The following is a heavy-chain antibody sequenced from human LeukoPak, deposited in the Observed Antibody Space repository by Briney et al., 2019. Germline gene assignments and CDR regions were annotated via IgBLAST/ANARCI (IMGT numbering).Heavy chain of an antibody. D-gene: IGHD6-19*01. CDR3: ARRRYRIYSSGWPYAFDI. J-gene: IGHJ3*02. V-gene: IGHV4-34*01. CDR1: GGSISGYY. Sequence: SETLSLTCTVSGGSISGYYWSWIRQPPGKGLEWIGEINHSGSTNYNPSLKSRVTISVDTSKNQFSLKLSSVTAADTAVFYCARRRYRIYSSGWPYAFDIWGQGTMVTVSS. CDR2: INHSGST.